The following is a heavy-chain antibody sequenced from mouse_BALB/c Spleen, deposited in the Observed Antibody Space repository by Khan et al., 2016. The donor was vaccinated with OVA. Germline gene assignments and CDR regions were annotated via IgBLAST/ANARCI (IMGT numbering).Heavy chain of an antibody. CDR1: GYSFTTYY. D-gene: IGHD1-3*01. CDR2: IDPFNDNT. J-gene: IGHJ3*01. Sequence: VRLQQSGPELLKPGTSVKISCKTSGYSFTTYYIHWVRQSHGKSLEWIGYIDPFNDNTNYSQKFKGRATLTVDRSSSTAYMHLSSLTSADSAVFDCTRLGLNNWFAYWGQGTLVTVSA. CDR3: TRLGLNNWFAY. V-gene: IGHV1S135*01.